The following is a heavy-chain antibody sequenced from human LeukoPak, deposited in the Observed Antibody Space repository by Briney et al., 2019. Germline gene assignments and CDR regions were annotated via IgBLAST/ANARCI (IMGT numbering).Heavy chain of an antibody. V-gene: IGHV3-30*18. CDR1: GFTFTKCA. D-gene: IGHD6-19*01. CDR2: ISYDGSNK. Sequence: GGSLRLSCVASGFTFTKCAMSWIRQAPGKGLEWVAVISYDGSNKYYADSVKGRFTISRDNSKNTLYLQMNSLRAEDTAVYYCAKDLVSGCPDYWGQGTLVTVSS. J-gene: IGHJ4*02. CDR3: AKDLVSGCPDY.